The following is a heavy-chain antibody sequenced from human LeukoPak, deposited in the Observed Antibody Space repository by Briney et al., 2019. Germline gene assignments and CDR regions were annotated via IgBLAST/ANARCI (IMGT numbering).Heavy chain of an antibody. Sequence: ESGPTLVNPTQTLTLTCTFSGFSLSTSGVGVGWIRQPPGKALEWLALIYWDGDKRYSPSLKSRLTITMDTSKNQVVLTMTNMDPVDTATYYCAHSATMVRGVIITPFDYWGQGTLVTVSS. J-gene: IGHJ4*02. D-gene: IGHD3-10*01. CDR3: AHSATMVRGVIITPFDY. CDR1: GFSLSTSGVG. CDR2: IYWDGDK. V-gene: IGHV2-5*02.